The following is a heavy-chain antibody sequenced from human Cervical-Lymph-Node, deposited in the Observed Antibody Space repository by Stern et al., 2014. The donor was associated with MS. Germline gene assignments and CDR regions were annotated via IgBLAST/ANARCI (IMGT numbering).Heavy chain of an antibody. CDR2: ISWDGGST. CDR3: AKDSLKWELQPYYFDY. CDR1: GFTFDDYT. J-gene: IGHJ4*02. V-gene: IGHV3-43*01. Sequence: EVQLVESGGVVVQPGGSLRLSCAASGFTFDDYTMHWVRQAPGKGLEWVSLISWDGGSTYYADSVKGRFTISRDNSKNSLYLQMNSLRTEDTALYYCAKDSLKWELQPYYFDYWGQGTLVTVSS. D-gene: IGHD1-26*01.